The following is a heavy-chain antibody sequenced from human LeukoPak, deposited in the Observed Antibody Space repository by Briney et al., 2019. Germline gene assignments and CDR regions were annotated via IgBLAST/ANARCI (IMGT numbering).Heavy chain of an antibody. CDR2: ISYDGSNK. V-gene: IGHV3-30*18. CDR1: GFTFSSYG. J-gene: IGHJ4*02. D-gene: IGHD5-12*01. Sequence: GGSLRLSCAASGFTFSSYGMHWVRQAPGKGLEWVAVISYDGSNKYYADSVKGRFTISRDNSKNTLYLQMNSLRAEDTAVYYRAKGYSGYDWSLVDYWGQGILVTVSS. CDR3: AKGYSGYDWSLVDY.